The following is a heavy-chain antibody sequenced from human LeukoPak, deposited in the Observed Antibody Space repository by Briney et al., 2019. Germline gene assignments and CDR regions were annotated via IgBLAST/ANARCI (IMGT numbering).Heavy chain of an antibody. CDR2: ISGSGGST. J-gene: IGHJ6*03. Sequence: GGSLRLSCAASGFTFSSYAMSWVRQAPGKGLEWVSAISGSGGSTYYADSVKGRFTISRDNSKNTLYLQMNSLRVEDTAVYYCAKDDGGSYYIYYYYMDVWGKGTTVTISS. CDR3: AKDDGGSYYIYYYYMDV. V-gene: IGHV3-23*01. D-gene: IGHD1-26*01. CDR1: GFTFSSYA.